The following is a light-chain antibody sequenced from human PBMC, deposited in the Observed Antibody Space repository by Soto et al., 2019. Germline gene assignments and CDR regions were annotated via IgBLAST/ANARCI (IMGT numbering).Light chain of an antibody. CDR3: QQNNSYSRT. CDR1: QSISSW. J-gene: IGKJ1*01. CDR2: KAS. V-gene: IGKV1-5*03. Sequence: DIQMTQSPSTLSASVGDRVTIICRASQSISSWLAWYQQKPGKAPKLLIYKASSLESGVPSRFSGSGSGTEFTLTISSLQPDDFATYYCQQNNSYSRTFGQGTKVEIK.